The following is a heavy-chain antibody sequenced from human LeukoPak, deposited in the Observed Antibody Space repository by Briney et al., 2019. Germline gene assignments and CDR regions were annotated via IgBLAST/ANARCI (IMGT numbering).Heavy chain of an antibody. D-gene: IGHD6-13*01. Sequence: SETLSLTCTVYGASFSGYYWTWIRQPPGKGLEWIGYIYYSGSTNYNPSLKSRVTISVDTSKNQFSLKLSSVTAADTAVYYCAREGAAAGTRYFDLWGRGTLVTVSS. J-gene: IGHJ2*01. CDR1: GASFSGYY. V-gene: IGHV4-59*01. CDR3: AREGAAAGTRYFDL. CDR2: IYYSGST.